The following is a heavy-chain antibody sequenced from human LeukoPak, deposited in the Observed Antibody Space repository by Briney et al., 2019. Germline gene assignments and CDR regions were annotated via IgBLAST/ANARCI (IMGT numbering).Heavy chain of an antibody. Sequence: SETLSLTCTASGGSISSYYWSWIRQPPGKGLEWIGYIYYSGSTNYNPSLKRRVTISVDTSKNQFSLKLSSVTAADTAVYYCARADTGGRRPNYWGQGTLVTVS. D-gene: IGHD1-14*01. CDR2: IYYSGST. CDR1: GGSISSYY. J-gene: IGHJ4*02. CDR3: ARADTGGRRPNY. V-gene: IGHV4-59*01.